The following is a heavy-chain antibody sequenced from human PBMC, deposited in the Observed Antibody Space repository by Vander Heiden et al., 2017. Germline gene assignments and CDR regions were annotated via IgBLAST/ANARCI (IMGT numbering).Heavy chain of an antibody. J-gene: IGHJ4*02. V-gene: IGHV4-30-4*01. Sequence: QVQLQESGPGLVEPSQTLFLTCTASGASISRSDYYWSWVRQPPGKGLEWIGYIYYTGSTYYNPSFKSRVTISLDTSKTQFSLKLNSVTAADTAVYYCASVSGYSSSWFEWDYWGQGSLVTVSS. D-gene: IGHD6-13*01. CDR3: ASVSGYSSSWFEWDY. CDR1: GASISRSDYY. CDR2: IYYTGST.